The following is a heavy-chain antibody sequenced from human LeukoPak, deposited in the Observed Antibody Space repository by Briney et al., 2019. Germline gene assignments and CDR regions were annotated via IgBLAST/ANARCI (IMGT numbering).Heavy chain of an antibody. CDR2: IYSGGST. D-gene: IGHD4-11*01. J-gene: IGHJ6*03. CDR1: GFTVSSNY. V-gene: IGHV3-66*01. CDR3: ARDYSPYYYYYYMDV. Sequence: GGSLRLSCAASGFTVSSNYMSWVRQAPGKGLEWVSVIYSGGSTYYADSVKGRFTISRDNSRNTLYLQMNSLRAEDTAVYYCARDYSPYYYYYYMDVWGKGTTVTVSS.